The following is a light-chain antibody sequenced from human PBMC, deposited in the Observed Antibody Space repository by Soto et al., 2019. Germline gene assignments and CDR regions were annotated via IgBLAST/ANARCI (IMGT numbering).Light chain of an antibody. Sequence: EIVLTQSPATLSLSPGDRATLSCRASQSVGSYLGWYQQRPGQAPRLLIYDASNRATGIPARFSGSGSGPDFTLTLSSLEPEDFAVYYCQQRSDWPSTFGGGTKVEIK. J-gene: IGKJ4*01. CDR3: QQRSDWPST. CDR1: QSVGSY. CDR2: DAS. V-gene: IGKV3-11*01.